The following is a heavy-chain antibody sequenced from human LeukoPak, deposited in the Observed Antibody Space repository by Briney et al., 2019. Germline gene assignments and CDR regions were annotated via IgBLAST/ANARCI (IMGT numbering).Heavy chain of an antibody. CDR2: IYYSGSS. J-gene: IGHJ4*02. D-gene: IGHD7-27*01. Sequence: SETLSLTCAVSGGTFSGFYWSWIRQSPGKGLEWIGSIYYSGSSYYNPSLKSRVTISVDTSKNQFSLKLSSVTAADTAVYYCASRWGLRPFDYWGQGTLVTVSS. V-gene: IGHV4-34*01. CDR3: ASRWGLRPFDY. CDR1: GGTFSGFY.